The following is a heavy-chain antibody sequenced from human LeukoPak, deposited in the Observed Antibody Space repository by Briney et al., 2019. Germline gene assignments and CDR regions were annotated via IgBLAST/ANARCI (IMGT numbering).Heavy chain of an antibody. J-gene: IGHJ4*02. CDR3: ARIHRYCSGGACYVLDN. D-gene: IGHD2-15*01. CDR1: GGSFSGYY. CDR2: INHSGST. Sequence: SETLSLTCAVYGGSFSGYYWSWIRQPPGKGLEWIGEINHSGSTNYNPSLKSRVTISVDTSKNQFSLQLSSVTAADTAVYYRARIHRYCSGGACYVLDNWGQGTLVAVSS. V-gene: IGHV4-34*01.